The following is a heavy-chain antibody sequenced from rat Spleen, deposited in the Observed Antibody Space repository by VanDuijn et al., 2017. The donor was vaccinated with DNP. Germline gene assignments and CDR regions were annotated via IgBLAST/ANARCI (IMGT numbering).Heavy chain of an antibody. V-gene: IGHV5-20*01. D-gene: IGHD1-9*01. J-gene: IGHJ2*01. CDR3: TTCYGFNSYYFDY. CDR1: GFTFSDYY. CDR2: ISYDGGSA. Sequence: EVQLVESGGGLVQLGRSLKLSCAASGFTFSDYYMAWVRQAPTKGLEWVAYISYDGGSAYYGDSVKGRFTISRDNAKSTLYLQMDSLRSEEKDTYYCTTCYGFNSYYFDYWGQGVMVTVSS.